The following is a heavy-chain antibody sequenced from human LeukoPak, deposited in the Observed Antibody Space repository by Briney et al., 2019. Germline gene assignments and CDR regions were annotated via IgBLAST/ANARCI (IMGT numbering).Heavy chain of an antibody. D-gene: IGHD4-17*01. CDR3: ARDKNGDYGDYREFDY. Sequence: PSETLSLTCTVSGGSISSGEYYWSWIRQPPGKGLEWIGYIYYSGSTYYNPSLKSRVTISVDTSKNQFSLKLSSVTAADTAVYYCARDKNGDYGDYREFDYWGQGTLVTVSS. CDR1: GGSISSGEYY. V-gene: IGHV4-30-4*08. J-gene: IGHJ4*02. CDR2: IYYSGST.